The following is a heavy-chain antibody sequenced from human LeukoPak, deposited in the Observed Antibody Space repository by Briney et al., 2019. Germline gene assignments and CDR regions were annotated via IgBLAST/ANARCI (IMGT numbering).Heavy chain of an antibody. J-gene: IGHJ3*02. D-gene: IGHD5-24*01. V-gene: IGHV3-30*02. CDR3: AKVEMRAGFDAFDI. Sequence: GGSLRLSCAASGFTFSSNGMHWVRQAPGKGLEWVAFIRYDGSNKYYADSVKGRFTISRDNSKNTLYLQMNSLRAEDTAVYYCAKVEMRAGFDAFDIWGQGTMVTVSS. CDR2: IRYDGSNK. CDR1: GFTFSSNG.